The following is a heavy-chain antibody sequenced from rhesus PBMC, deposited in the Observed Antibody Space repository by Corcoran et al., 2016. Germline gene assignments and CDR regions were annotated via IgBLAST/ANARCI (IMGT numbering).Heavy chain of an antibody. CDR1: GGSISSNY. Sequence: QVQLQESGPGLVKPSETLSLTCAVSGGSISSNYWNWIRQPPGKGLEWIGRIYGGRGSTSNNPSLTSRVTISTDTSKSQFSLKLSSVTAADTAGYYCASAYGWDSWDQGVVVTVSS. J-gene: IGHJ6*01. CDR2: IYGGRGST. V-gene: IGHV4-147*01. CDR3: ASAYGWDS.